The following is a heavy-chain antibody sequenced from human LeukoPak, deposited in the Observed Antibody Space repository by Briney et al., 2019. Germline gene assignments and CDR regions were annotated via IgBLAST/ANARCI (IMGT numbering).Heavy chain of an antibody. J-gene: IGHJ6*02. Sequence: SETLSLTCTVSGGSISSYYWSWIRQPPGKGLEWIGYIYTSGSTNYNPSLKSRVTISVDTSKNQFSLKLSSVTAADTAVYYCARGSEKPYGTDVWGQGTTVTVSS. CDR2: IYTSGST. CDR3: ARGSEKPYGTDV. V-gene: IGHV4-4*09. CDR1: GGSISSYY. D-gene: IGHD3-10*01.